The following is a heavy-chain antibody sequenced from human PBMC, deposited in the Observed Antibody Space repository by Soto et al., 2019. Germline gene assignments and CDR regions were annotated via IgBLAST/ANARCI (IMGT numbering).Heavy chain of an antibody. CDR3: ARDGYSSSVNWFDP. D-gene: IGHD6-6*01. Sequence: GGSLRLSCAASGFTFSSYAMHWVRQAPGKGLEWVAVISYDGSNKYYADSVKGRFTISRDNSKNTLYLQMNSLRVEDTAVYYCARDGYSSSVNWFDPWGQGTLVTVSS. J-gene: IGHJ5*02. V-gene: IGHV3-30-3*01. CDR2: ISYDGSNK. CDR1: GFTFSSYA.